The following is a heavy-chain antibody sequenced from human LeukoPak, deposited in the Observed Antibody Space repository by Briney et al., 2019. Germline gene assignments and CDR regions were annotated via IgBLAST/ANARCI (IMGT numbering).Heavy chain of an antibody. Sequence: SETLSLTCTVSGGSLSSYYWSWIRQPPGKGLEWIGYTYYSGSTNYNPSLKSRVTISVDTSKNQFSLKLSSVTAADTAVYYCARDRQGVTDYYYGMDVWGQGTTVTVSS. D-gene: IGHD3-10*01. CDR1: GGSLSSYY. V-gene: IGHV4-59*01. CDR3: ARDRQGVTDYYYGMDV. CDR2: TYYSGST. J-gene: IGHJ6*02.